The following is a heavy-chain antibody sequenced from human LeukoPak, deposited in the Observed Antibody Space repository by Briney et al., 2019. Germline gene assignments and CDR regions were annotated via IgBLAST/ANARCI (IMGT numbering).Heavy chain of an antibody. CDR3: AREHGGAGY. D-gene: IGHD4-23*01. Sequence: SETLSLTRAVSGGSISSGGYSWSWIRQPPGKGLEWIGYIYYSGSTYYNPSLKSRVTISVDTSKNQFSLKLSSVTAADTAVYYCAREHGGAGYWGQGTLVTVSS. V-gene: IGHV4-30-4*08. J-gene: IGHJ4*02. CDR2: IYYSGST. CDR1: GGSISSGGYS.